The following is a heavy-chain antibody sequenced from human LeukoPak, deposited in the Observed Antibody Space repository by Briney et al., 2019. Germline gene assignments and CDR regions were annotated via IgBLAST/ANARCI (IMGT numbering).Heavy chain of an antibody. V-gene: IGHV3-48*01. CDR2: ISSSSSTI. CDR1: GFTFSSYS. D-gene: IGHD2-8*01. J-gene: IGHJ4*02. CDR3: ARDRRYCTNGVCPNFDY. Sequence: GGSLRLSCAASGFTFSSYSMNWVRQAPGKGLEWVSYISSSSSTIYYADSVKGRFTISRDNAKNSLYLQMNSLRAEDTAVYYCARDRRYCTNGVCPNFDYWGQGTLVTVSS.